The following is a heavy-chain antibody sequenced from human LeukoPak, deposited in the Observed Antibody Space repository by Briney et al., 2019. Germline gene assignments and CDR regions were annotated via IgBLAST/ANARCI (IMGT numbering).Heavy chain of an antibody. Sequence: PGGSLRLSCAASGFIVSTNYMSWVRQAPGKGLVWVSRINSDGSSTSYADSVKGRFTISRDNAKNTPYLQMNSLRAEDTAVYYCARDRGIGASLFDPWGQGTLVTVSS. J-gene: IGHJ5*02. CDR3: ARDRGIGASLFDP. V-gene: IGHV3-74*01. D-gene: IGHD1-26*01. CDR1: GFIVSTNY. CDR2: INSDGSST.